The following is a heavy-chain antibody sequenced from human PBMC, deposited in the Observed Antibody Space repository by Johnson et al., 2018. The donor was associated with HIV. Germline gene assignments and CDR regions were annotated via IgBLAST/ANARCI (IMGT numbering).Heavy chain of an antibody. V-gene: IGHV3-20*04. CDR3: ARTGRRVVVRGGAFDI. CDR1: GFTFDDYG. J-gene: IGHJ3*02. CDR2: INWNGGST. Sequence: MLLVESGGGVVRPGGSLRLSCAASGFTFDDYGMSWVRQAPGKGLEWVSGINWNGGSTGYVDSVKGRFTISRDNAKNSLYLQMNSLRAEDTAVYYCARTGRRVVVRGGAFDIWGQGTLVTVSS. D-gene: IGHD3-22*01.